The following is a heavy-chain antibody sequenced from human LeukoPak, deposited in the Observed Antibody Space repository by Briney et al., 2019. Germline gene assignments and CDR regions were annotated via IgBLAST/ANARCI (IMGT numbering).Heavy chain of an antibody. CDR1: GFTVSSNY. J-gene: IGHJ6*03. D-gene: IGHD2-2*01. Sequence: AGSLRLSCAASGFTVSSNYRSWVRQAPGKGLEWVSVIYSGGSTYYADSVKGRFTNSRDNSKNKLYLHMSTLSAEDAAVYYCARVAGSASGYESDHCYMDVWGKRTTVTVSS. V-gene: IGHV3-53*01. CDR2: IYSGGST. CDR3: ARVAGSASGYESDHCYMDV.